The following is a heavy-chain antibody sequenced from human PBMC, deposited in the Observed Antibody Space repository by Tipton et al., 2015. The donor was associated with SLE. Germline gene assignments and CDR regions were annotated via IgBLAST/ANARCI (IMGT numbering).Heavy chain of an antibody. CDR1: GFTFSSYW. V-gene: IGHV3-74*01. CDR3: AREAAGVEMATNTLTG. D-gene: IGHD5-24*01. J-gene: IGHJ4*02. Sequence: SLRLSCAASGFTFSSYWMHWVRQAPGKGLVWVSRINGDGSSTSYADSVKGRFTISRDNAKNTLYLQMNSLRAEDTAVYYCAREAAGVEMATNTLTGWGQGPLVTVSS. CDR2: INGDGSST.